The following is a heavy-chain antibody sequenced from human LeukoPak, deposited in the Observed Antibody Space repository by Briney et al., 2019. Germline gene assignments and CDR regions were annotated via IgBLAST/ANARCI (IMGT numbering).Heavy chain of an antibody. V-gene: IGHV3-30*01. D-gene: IGHD3-22*01. CDR1: GFSFSSFA. CDR2: ISYDGSNK. Sequence: PGGSLRLSCAASGFSFSSFAMQWVRQAPGKGPEWVAGISYDGSNKYYADSVRGRVTITRDNSKNTLYLQMNSLRGDDTAVYYCARAYNDGSGRFDYWGQGTLVIVSS. CDR3: ARAYNDGSGRFDY. J-gene: IGHJ4*02.